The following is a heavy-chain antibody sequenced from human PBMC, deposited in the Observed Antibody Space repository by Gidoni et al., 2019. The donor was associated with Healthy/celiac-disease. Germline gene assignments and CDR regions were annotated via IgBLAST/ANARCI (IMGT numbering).Heavy chain of an antibody. CDR2: ISYDGSNK. CDR3: AKVRYYYDSSGYYYLDY. V-gene: IGHV3-30*18. J-gene: IGHJ4*02. CDR1: GLTFSRYG. D-gene: IGHD3-22*01. Sequence: QVQLVESGGGVVQPGRPLRLSCAASGLTFSRYGMHGVRQAPDKGLEWVAVISYDGSNKYYADSVKGRFTISRDNSKNTLYLQMNSLRAEDTAVYYCAKVRYYYDSSGYYYLDYWGQGTLVTVSS.